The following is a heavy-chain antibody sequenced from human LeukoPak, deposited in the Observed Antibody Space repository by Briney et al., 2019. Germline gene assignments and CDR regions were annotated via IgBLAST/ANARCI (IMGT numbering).Heavy chain of an antibody. D-gene: IGHD2-2*01. J-gene: IGHJ6*02. CDR3: ARQIVVVPAAYVNYYYYYGMDV. Sequence: SETLSLTCTVSGGSISSGGYYWSWIRQHPGKGLEWIGYIYYSGSTYYNPSLKSRVTISVDTSKNQFSLKLSSVTAADTAVYYCARQIVVVPAAYVNYYYYYGMDVWGQGTTVTVSS. CDR2: IYYSGST. CDR1: GGSISSGGYY. V-gene: IGHV4-31*03.